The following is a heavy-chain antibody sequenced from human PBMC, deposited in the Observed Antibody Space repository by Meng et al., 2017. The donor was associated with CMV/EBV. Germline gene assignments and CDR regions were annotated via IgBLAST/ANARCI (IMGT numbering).Heavy chain of an antibody. CDR1: FSSYA. D-gene: IGHD3-3*01. V-gene: IGHV1-69*05. Sequence: FSSYAISWVRQAPGQGLEWMGGIIPIFGTANYAQKFQGRVTITTDESTSTAYMELSSLRSEDTAVYYCARDQRVLRFLEWLTGGWFDPWGQGTLVTVSS. J-gene: IGHJ5*02. CDR2: IIPIFGTA. CDR3: ARDQRVLRFLEWLTGGWFDP.